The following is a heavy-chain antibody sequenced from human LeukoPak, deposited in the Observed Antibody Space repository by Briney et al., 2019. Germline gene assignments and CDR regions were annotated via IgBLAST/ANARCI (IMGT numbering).Heavy chain of an antibody. CDR3: ARGGDYDFWSGPIPYWFDP. J-gene: IGHJ5*02. Sequence: PGGSLRLSCAASGFTFSSYSMNWVRQAPGKGLEWVSSISSSSSYIYYADSVKGRFTISRDNAKNSLYLQMNSLRAEDTAVYYCARGGDYDFWSGPIPYWFDPWGQGTLVTVSS. V-gene: IGHV3-21*01. CDR2: ISSSSSYI. D-gene: IGHD3-3*01. CDR1: GFTFSSYS.